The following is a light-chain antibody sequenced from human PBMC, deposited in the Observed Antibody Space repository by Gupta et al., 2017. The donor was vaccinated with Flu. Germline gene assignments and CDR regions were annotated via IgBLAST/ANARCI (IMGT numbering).Light chain of an antibody. Sequence: PSFLSASVGDRVTITCRASQGISSLLTWYQQKPGKAPKLLIYGASTLHSGVPSRFSGSGSGTEFTLTISSLQPEDFATYYCQQLNSYPRTFGPGTKVDVK. CDR2: GAS. CDR3: QQLNSYPRT. V-gene: IGKV1-9*01. J-gene: IGKJ3*01. CDR1: QGISSL.